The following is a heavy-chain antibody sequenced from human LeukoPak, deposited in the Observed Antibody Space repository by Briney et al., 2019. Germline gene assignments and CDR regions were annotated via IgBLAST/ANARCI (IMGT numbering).Heavy chain of an antibody. D-gene: IGHD3-10*01. J-gene: IGHJ5*02. Sequence: SQTLSLACTVSGGSISSGSYYWSWIRQPAGKGLEWIGRVYSSGSTDYNPSLKSRLSISVDTSKIQFSLRLSSVTVADTAVYYCARGPPGGWFDPWGQGTLVTVSS. CDR3: ARGPPGGWFDP. V-gene: IGHV4-61*02. CDR1: GGSISSGSYY. CDR2: VYSSGST.